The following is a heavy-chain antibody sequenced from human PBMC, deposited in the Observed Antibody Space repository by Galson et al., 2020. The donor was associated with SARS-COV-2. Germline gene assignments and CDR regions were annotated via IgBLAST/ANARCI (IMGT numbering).Heavy chain of an antibody. CDR1: GFTFSSYG. CDR2: ISYDGSNK. Sequence: GGSLRLSCAASGFTFSSYGMHWVRQAPGKGLEWVAVISYDGSNKYYADSVKGRFTISRDNSKNTLYLQMNSLRAEDTAVYYCAKWDAAAGTDYWGQGTLVTVSS. V-gene: IGHV3-30*18. D-gene: IGHD6-13*01. CDR3: AKWDAAAGTDY. J-gene: IGHJ4*02.